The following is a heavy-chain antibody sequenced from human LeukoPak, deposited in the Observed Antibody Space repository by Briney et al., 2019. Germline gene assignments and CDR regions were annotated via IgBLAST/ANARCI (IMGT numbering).Heavy chain of an antibody. Sequence: PGGALRLSCAASGFTVSGSYRNWGREAPGKGLEWGSLIFSGGGTYYADSVKGRFTISRDNSKNTLFLQITRLRAEDTAVYYCARGGVVYPDSFDIWGRGTMVTVSS. CDR2: IFSGGGT. CDR1: GFTVSGSY. J-gene: IGHJ3*02. V-gene: IGHV3-66*01. D-gene: IGHD2-15*01. CDR3: ARGGVVYPDSFDI.